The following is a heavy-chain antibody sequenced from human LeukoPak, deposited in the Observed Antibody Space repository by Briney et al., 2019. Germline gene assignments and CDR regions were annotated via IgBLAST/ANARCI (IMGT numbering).Heavy chain of an antibody. CDR3: ARTYYYGSGRDGGFDY. D-gene: IGHD3-10*01. J-gene: IGHJ4*02. V-gene: IGHV3-11*01. Sequence: GGSLRLSCAASGFTFSDYYMSWIRQAPGKGLEWVSYISSSGSTIYYADSVKGRFTISRDNAKNSLYLQMNSLRAEDTAVYYCARTYYYGSGRDGGFDYWGQGTLVTVSS. CDR1: GFTFSDYY. CDR2: ISSSGSTI.